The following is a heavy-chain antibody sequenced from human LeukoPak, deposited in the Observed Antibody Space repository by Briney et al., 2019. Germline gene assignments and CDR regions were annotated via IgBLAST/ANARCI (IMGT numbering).Heavy chain of an antibody. Sequence: GGSLRLSCAASGFTFSSYGMSWVRQAPGKGLEWVSAISGSGGSTYYADSVKGRFTISRDNAKNSLYLQMNSLRAEDTAVYYCARALSSGGFDYWGQGTLVTVSS. CDR1: GFTFSSYG. D-gene: IGHD6-19*01. CDR3: ARALSSGGFDY. CDR2: ISGSGGST. V-gene: IGHV3-23*01. J-gene: IGHJ4*02.